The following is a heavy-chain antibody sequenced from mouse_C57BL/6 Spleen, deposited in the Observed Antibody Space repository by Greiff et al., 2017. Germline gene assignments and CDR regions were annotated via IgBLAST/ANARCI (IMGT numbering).Heavy chain of an antibody. V-gene: IGHV1-81*01. CDR1: GYTFTSYG. J-gene: IGHJ2*01. Sequence: QVQLQQSGAELARPGASVKLSCKASGYTFTSYGISWVKQRTGQGLEWIGEIYPRSGNTYYNEKFKGKATLTADKSSSTAYMELRSLTSEDSAVYSGSRVYGSSHHYYFDYWGQGTTLTVSS. CDR2: IYPRSGNT. D-gene: IGHD1-1*01. CDR3: SRVYGSSHHYYFDY.